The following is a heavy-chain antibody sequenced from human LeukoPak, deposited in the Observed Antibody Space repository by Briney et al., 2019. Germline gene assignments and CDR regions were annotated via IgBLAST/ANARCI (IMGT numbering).Heavy chain of an antibody. V-gene: IGHV4-34*01. CDR3: ARGDPLPGPYCFDY. CDR2: INHSGST. D-gene: IGHD1-14*01. J-gene: IGHJ4*02. CDR1: GGSFSGYY. Sequence: SETLSLTCAVYGGSFSGYYWSRIRQPPGKGLEWIGEINHSGSTNYNPSPKSRVTISVDTSKNQFSLKLSSVTAADTAVYYCARGDPLPGPYCFDYWGQGTLVTVSS.